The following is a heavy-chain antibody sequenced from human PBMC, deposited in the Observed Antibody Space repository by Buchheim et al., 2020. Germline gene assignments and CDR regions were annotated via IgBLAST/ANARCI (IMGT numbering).Heavy chain of an antibody. CDR1: GFTFSSYA. J-gene: IGHJ6*02. Sequence: EVQLLESGGGLVQPGGSLRLSCAASGFTFSSYAMSWVRQAPGKGLEWVSAISGSGGSTYYADSVKGRFTISRDNSKNQLYLQMNSLRAEDTAVYYCAKVSSPVVVVVAAEYGMDVWGQGTT. V-gene: IGHV3-23*01. D-gene: IGHD2-15*01. CDR2: ISGSGGST. CDR3: AKVSSPVVVVVAAEYGMDV.